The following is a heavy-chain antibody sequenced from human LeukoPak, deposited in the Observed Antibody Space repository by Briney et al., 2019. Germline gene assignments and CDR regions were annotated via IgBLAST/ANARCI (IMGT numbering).Heavy chain of an antibody. CDR2: IIPIFGTA. V-gene: IGHV1-69*13. J-gene: IGHJ4*02. Sequence: ASVKVSCTASGSTFSSYAISWVRQAPGQGLEWMGGIIPIFGTANYAQKFQGRVTITADESTSTAYMELSSLRSEDTAVYYCARVSYFDWLYDYWGQGTLVTVSS. CDR1: GSTFSSYA. D-gene: IGHD3-9*01. CDR3: ARVSYFDWLYDY.